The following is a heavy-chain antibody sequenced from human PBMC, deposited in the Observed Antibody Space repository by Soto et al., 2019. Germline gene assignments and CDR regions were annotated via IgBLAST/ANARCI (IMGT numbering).Heavy chain of an antibody. CDR2: IWYDGSNK. Sequence: GGSLRLSCAASGFTFSSYGMHWVRQAPGKGLEWVAVIWYDGSNKYYADSVKGRFTISRDNSKNTLYLQMNSLRAEDTAVYYCARHRGDSSGYFRGYFDYWGQGTLVTVSS. V-gene: IGHV3-33*01. J-gene: IGHJ4*02. CDR3: ARHRGDSSGYFRGYFDY. CDR1: GFTFSSYG. D-gene: IGHD3-22*01.